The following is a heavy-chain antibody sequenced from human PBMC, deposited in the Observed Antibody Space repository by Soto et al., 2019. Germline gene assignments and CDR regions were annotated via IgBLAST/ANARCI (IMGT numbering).Heavy chain of an antibody. CDR1: GFTFSGSA. J-gene: IGHJ4*02. CDR3: TTRDLGYCSGGNCYVVDFDY. V-gene: IGHV3-73*01. D-gene: IGHD2-15*01. CDR2: IRSKANSYAT. Sequence: TGGSLRLSCAASGFTFSGSAIHWVRQASGKGLEWLGRIRSKANSYATAYAASVKGRFTISRDDSKNAAYLQVNSLKTEDTAVYYCTTRDLGYCSGGNCYVVDFDYWGQGTLVTVSS.